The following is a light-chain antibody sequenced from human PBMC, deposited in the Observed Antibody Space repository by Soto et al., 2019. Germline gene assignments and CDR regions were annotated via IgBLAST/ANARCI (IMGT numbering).Light chain of an antibody. Sequence: QSVLTQSPSASGTPGQRVTISCSGSSSNIGSYDVYWYQNLPGTAPRLLIQSNNQRPSGVPDRFSGSKSGTSASLAISGLRSEDEADYYCAAWDDSLSGLVFGGGTKVTVL. CDR3: AAWDDSLSGLV. CDR1: SSNIGSYD. V-gene: IGLV1-47*02. J-gene: IGLJ2*01. CDR2: SNN.